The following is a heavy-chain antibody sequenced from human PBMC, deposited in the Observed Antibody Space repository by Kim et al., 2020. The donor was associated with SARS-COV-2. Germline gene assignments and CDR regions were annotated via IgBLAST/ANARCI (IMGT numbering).Heavy chain of an antibody. Sequence: SVKVSCKASGGTLSSYAISWVRQAPGQGLEWMGGITPIFDRANYAQKFQGRVTIIADESTSTAYMELSSLRSEDTAVYYCARDYGSGTFDPWGQGTLVTVSS. CDR1: GGTLSSYA. J-gene: IGHJ5*02. V-gene: IGHV1-69*13. CDR3: ARDYGSGTFDP. CDR2: ITPIFDRA. D-gene: IGHD3-10*01.